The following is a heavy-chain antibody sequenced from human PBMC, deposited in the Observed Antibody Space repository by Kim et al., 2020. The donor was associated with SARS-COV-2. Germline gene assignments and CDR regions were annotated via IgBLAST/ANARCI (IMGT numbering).Heavy chain of an antibody. J-gene: IGHJ4*02. D-gene: IGHD2-2*01. CDR1: GYTFTSYG. V-gene: IGHV1-18*01. CDR3: AREGYCSSTSCYYYFDY. CDR2: ISAYNGNT. Sequence: ASVKVSCKASGYTFTSYGISWVRQAPGQGLEWMGWISAYNGNTNYAQKLQGRVTMTTDTSTSTAYMELRSLRSDDTAVYYCAREGYCSSTSCYYYFDYWGQGTLVTVSS.